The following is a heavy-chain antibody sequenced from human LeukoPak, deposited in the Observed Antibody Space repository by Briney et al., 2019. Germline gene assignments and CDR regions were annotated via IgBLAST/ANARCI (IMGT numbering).Heavy chain of an antibody. CDR3: ASEEDV. Sequence: GGSLRLSCAASGFTFSNYWMRWVRQAPGKGLEWVATINNDGREKDYVDSVKGRFTISRDNAKNSLYLQMNSLRDEDTAVYYCASEEDVWGQGTTVTVSS. CDR2: INNDGREK. V-gene: IGHV3-7*04. J-gene: IGHJ6*02. CDR1: GFTFSNYW.